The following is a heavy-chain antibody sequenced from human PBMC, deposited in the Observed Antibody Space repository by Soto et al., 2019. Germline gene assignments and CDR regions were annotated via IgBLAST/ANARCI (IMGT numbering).Heavy chain of an antibody. J-gene: IGHJ5*02. CDR3: ARGPNLRGSGSA. CDR2: INHSGST. D-gene: IGHD1-26*01. CDR1: GGSFSGYY. V-gene: IGHV4-34*01. Sequence: QVQLQQWGAGLLKPSETLSLTCAVYGGSFSGYYWSWIRQPPGKGLEWLGEINHSGSTNYNPSLKSRVTISVDTSKNQFSLKLSSVTAADTAVYYCARGPNLRGSGSAWGQGTLVTVSS.